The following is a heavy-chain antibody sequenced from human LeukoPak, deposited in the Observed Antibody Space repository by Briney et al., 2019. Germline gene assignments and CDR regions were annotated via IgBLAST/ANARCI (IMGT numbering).Heavy chain of an antibody. CDR1: GYTFTSYG. J-gene: IGHJ4*02. Sequence: ASVKVSCKASGYTFTSYGISWVRQAPGQGLEWMGWISAYNGNTNYAQKLQGRVTMTTDTSTSTAYMELRSLRSEDTAVYYCARVGRSWSGYNYLDYWGQGTLVTVSS. CDR2: ISAYNGNT. D-gene: IGHD3-3*01. CDR3: ARVGRSWSGYNYLDY. V-gene: IGHV1-18*01.